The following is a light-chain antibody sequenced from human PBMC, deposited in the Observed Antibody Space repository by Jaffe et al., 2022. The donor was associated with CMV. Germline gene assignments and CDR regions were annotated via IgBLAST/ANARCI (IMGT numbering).Light chain of an antibody. J-gene: IGLJ3*02. Sequence: YDLTQPPSVSVSPGQTASITCSGDKLGNKYVSWYQQKPGQSPVLVIYQDKKRPSGIPERFSGSNSGNTATLTISGTQTMDEADYYCQAWDSSTLRVFGGGTKLTVL. CDR1: KLGNKY. CDR3: QAWDSSTLRV. CDR2: QDK. V-gene: IGLV3-1*01.